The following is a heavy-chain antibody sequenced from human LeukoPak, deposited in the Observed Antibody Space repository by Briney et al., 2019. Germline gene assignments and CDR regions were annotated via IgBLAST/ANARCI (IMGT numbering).Heavy chain of an antibody. D-gene: IGHD6-19*01. CDR3: ARVQFQWFDP. V-gene: IGHV3-23*01. J-gene: IGHJ5*02. Sequence: GGSLRLSCAASGLTFSSYAMSWVRQAPGKGLEWVSVISGSGDSTYYADSVKGRFTIARDNSKKTLYLQMNNLRVEDMAVYYCARVQFQWFDPWGQGTLVTVSS. CDR1: GLTFSSYA. CDR2: ISGSGDST.